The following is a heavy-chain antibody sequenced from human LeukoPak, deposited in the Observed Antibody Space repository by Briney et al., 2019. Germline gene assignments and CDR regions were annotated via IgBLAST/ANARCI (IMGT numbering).Heavy chain of an antibody. J-gene: IGHJ4*02. D-gene: IGHD2-15*01. CDR2: IKEDGSEK. CDR3: AKDTWIVVAATSVLDY. V-gene: IGHV3-7*01. CDR1: GFTFSTHW. Sequence: GGSLRLSCAASGFTFSTHWMSWVRQAPGKGLEWVANIKEDGSEKYYVDSVKGRFTISRDNAKNSVYLQMSSLRAEDTAVYYCAKDTWIVVAATSVLDYWGQGTLVTVSS.